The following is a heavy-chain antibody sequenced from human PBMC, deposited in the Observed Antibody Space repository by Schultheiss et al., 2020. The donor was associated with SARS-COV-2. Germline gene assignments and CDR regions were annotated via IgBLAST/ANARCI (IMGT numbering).Heavy chain of an antibody. CDR1: GFTFSSYG. CDR3: ARDDYLAVAATHSFHY. Sequence: GGSLRLSCAASGFTFSSYGMHWVRQAPGKGLEWVAVIWYDGSNKYYADSVKGRFTVSRDNAKSSLHLQMDSLRVEDTAVYYCARDDYLAVAATHSFHYWGQGTLVTVSS. V-gene: IGHV3-33*01. J-gene: IGHJ4*02. D-gene: IGHD6-19*01. CDR2: IWYDGSNK.